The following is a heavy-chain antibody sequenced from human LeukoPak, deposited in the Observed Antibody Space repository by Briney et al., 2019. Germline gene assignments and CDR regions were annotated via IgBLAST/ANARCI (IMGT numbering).Heavy chain of an antibody. V-gene: IGHV3-30*18. CDR2: ISYDGSNK. CDR3: AKDYGMATISLDY. Sequence: GRSLRLSCAASGFTFSSYGMHWVRQAPGKGLEWVAIISYDGSNKYYADSVKGRFTISRDNSKNTLYLQMNSLRAEDTAVYYCAKDYGMATISLDYWGQGTLVTVSS. J-gene: IGHJ4*02. CDR1: GFTFSSYG. D-gene: IGHD5-24*01.